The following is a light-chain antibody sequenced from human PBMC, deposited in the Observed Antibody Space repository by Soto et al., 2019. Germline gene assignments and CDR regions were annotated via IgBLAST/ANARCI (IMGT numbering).Light chain of an antibody. CDR2: EVS. CDR1: SSDVGDYNY. CDR3: SSYTSISTYV. Sequence: QSALTQPASVSGSPGQSITISCTGTSSDVGDYNYVSWYQQHPGKAPKLMIFEVSNRPSGVSNRFSGSKSGNTASLTISGLQAEDEADYYCSSYTSISTYVFGTGTKATVL. V-gene: IGLV2-14*01. J-gene: IGLJ1*01.